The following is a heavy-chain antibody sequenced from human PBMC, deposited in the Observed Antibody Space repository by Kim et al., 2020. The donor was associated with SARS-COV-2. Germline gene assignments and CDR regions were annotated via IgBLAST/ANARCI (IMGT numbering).Heavy chain of an antibody. V-gene: IGHV4-34*01. CDR3: ARGPGYSSSWYGARNWFDP. CDR2: INHSGST. CDR1: GGSFSGYY. Sequence: SETLSLTCAFYGGSFSGYYWSWIRQPPGKGLEWIGEINHSGSTNYNPSLKSRVTISVDTSKNQFSLKLSSVTAADTAVYYCARGPGYSSSWYGARNWFDPWGQGTLVTVSS. D-gene: IGHD6-13*01. J-gene: IGHJ5*02.